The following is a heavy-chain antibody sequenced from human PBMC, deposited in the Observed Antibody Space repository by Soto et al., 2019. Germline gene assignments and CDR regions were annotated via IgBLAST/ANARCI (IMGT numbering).Heavy chain of an antibody. Sequence: QVQLVESGGGVVQPGRSLRLSCAASGFTFSSYGMHWVRQAPGKGLEWVAVIWYDGSNKYYADSVKGRFTISRDNSKNPLYLQMNSLRAEDTAVYYCARAYGDYVEAFDYWGQGTLVTVSS. D-gene: IGHD4-17*01. CDR2: IWYDGSNK. V-gene: IGHV3-33*01. CDR3: ARAYGDYVEAFDY. CDR1: GFTFSSYG. J-gene: IGHJ4*02.